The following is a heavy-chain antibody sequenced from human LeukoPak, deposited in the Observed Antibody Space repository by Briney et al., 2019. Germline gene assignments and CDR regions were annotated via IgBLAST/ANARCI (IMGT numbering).Heavy chain of an antibody. CDR3: ARDRGSDDPIDY. CDR2: ISFSGANS. CDR1: GFTFRDSA. Sequence: GGTLRLSCSASGFTFRDSAMTWVRQAPGKGLEWVSLISFSGANSYYPDSVKGRFSVSRDNSKNTLYLQMDSLRAEDTAVYSCARDRGSDDPIDYWGQGTLVTVSS. V-gene: IGHV3-23*01. J-gene: IGHJ4*02. D-gene: IGHD2-15*01.